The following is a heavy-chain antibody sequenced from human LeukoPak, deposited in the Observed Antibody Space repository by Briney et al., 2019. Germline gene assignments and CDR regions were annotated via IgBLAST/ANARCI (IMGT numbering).Heavy chain of an antibody. CDR2: IWYDGSNK. CDR3: ARETTVTYFDY. CDR1: GFTFSSYA. V-gene: IGHV3-33*08. D-gene: IGHD4-11*01. J-gene: IGHJ4*02. Sequence: PGGSLRLSCAASGFTFSSYAMSWVRQAPGKGLEWVAVIWYDGSNKYYADSVKGRFTISRDNSKNTLYLQMNSLRAEDTAVYYCARETTVTYFDYWGQGTLVTVSS.